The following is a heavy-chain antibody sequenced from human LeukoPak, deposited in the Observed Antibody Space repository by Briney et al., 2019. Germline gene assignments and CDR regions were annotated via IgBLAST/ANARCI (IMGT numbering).Heavy chain of an antibody. J-gene: IGHJ4*02. Sequence: GGSLRLSCAASGFTFSSYSMNWVRQAPGKGLEWVSSISSSSSYIYYADSVKGRFTISRDNAKNSLYLQMNSLRAEDTAVYFCARGGRSTYFDWSPDYWGQGTLVTVSS. CDR3: ARGGRSTYFDWSPDY. CDR1: GFTFSSYS. V-gene: IGHV3-21*01. D-gene: IGHD3-9*01. CDR2: ISSSSSYI.